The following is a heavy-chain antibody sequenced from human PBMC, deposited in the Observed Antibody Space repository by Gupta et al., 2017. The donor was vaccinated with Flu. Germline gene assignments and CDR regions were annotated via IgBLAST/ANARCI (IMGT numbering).Heavy chain of an antibody. D-gene: IGHD4-17*01. Sequence: QLLGCGTVWVLRGGSLRDSGSVSGVPVTVFAINWVRQAPGKELQWVSSITGGGDATFFADSVGGRFSITRDNSKNTVFLHMNSLPASDTAIYYCAKDSRYYGDPLGYSDYWGQGTMVVVSS. CDR2: ITGGGDAT. J-gene: IGHJ4*02. CDR1: GVPVTVFA. CDR3: AKDSRYYGDPLGYSDY. V-gene: IGHV3-23*01.